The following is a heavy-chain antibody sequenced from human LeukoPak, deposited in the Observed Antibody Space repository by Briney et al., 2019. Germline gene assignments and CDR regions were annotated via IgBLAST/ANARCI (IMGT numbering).Heavy chain of an antibody. J-gene: IGHJ4*02. CDR1: GFTFSSYG. V-gene: IGHV3-33*01. Sequence: GGSLRLSCAASGFTFSSYGMHWVRQAPGKGLEWVAAIWYDGSNKYYADSVKGRFTISRDSSKNTLYPQMNSLRAEDTAVYYCARDALYYYDSSGYYPTMYFDYWGQGTLVTVSS. D-gene: IGHD3-22*01. CDR3: ARDALYYYDSSGYYPTMYFDY. CDR2: IWYDGSNK.